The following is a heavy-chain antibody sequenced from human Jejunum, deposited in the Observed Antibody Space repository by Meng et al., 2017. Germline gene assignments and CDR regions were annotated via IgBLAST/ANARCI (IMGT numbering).Heavy chain of an antibody. CDR3: AHRSSYSSTWDTPIFDY. J-gene: IGHJ4*02. V-gene: IGHV2-5*02. D-gene: IGHD2-2*01. Sequence: SGPTLVKPTETLTLTCTFSGFLLRTAGVGVGWIRQPPGKALEWLVVIYWDDDKRYSPSLKSRLSITKDSDENLVVLTMTNMDPVDTATYFCAHRSSYSSTWDTPIFDYWGQGTVVTVSS. CDR2: IYWDDDK. CDR1: GFLLRTAGVG.